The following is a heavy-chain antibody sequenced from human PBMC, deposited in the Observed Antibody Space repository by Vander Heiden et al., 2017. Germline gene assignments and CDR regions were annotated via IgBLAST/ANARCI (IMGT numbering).Heavy chain of an antibody. CDR2: MNPNSGNT. CDR1: GYTFPSYD. D-gene: IGHD3-3*01. CDR3: ATPAHYDCWSGYHYYYYYGMDV. J-gene: IGHJ6*02. V-gene: IGHV1-8*01. Sequence: QVQLVQSGAEVKKPGASVKVSCKASGYTFPSYDINWFRQATGQGLEWMGWMNPNSGNTGYAQKFQGRVTMTRNTSISTAYMELSSLRSEDTAVYYCATPAHYDCWSGYHYYYYYGMDVWGQGPTVTVSS.